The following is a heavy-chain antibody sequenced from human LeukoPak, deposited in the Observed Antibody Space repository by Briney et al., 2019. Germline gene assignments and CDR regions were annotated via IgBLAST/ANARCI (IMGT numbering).Heavy chain of an antibody. CDR2: IVVGWGNT. V-gene: IGHV1-58*01. Sequence: SVKLSFKSSGFTFTSSAVQWVRQARGQRLDWIGWIVVGWGNTNFAQKFQERVTITRYMSTSTAYMELSSLRSEDTAVYYCAAGDGWFDPWGQGTLVTVSS. CDR3: AAGDGWFDP. D-gene: IGHD2-21*02. J-gene: IGHJ5*02. CDR1: GFTFTSSA.